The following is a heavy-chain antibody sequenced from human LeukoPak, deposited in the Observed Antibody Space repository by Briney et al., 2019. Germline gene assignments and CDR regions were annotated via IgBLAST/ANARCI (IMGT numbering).Heavy chain of an antibody. CDR3: AKNSSGGYSDY. CDR2: ISTYTGYS. V-gene: IGHV1-18*01. J-gene: IGHJ4*02. CDR1: GYTFTSSG. Sequence: PSVKVSSKASGYTFTSSGISWVRQAPGQGLEWMGWISTYTGYSKYAQNLQGRVTMTADTSTSTAYMELSSLRSDDTAVYYCAKNSSGGYSDYWGQGTLVTVSS. D-gene: IGHD6-19*01.